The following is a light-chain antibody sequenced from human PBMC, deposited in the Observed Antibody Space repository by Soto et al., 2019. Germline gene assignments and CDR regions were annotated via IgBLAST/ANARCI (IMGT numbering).Light chain of an antibody. CDR2: AAS. Sequence: DIQMTQSPSSVSASVGDTINITCRASHDIKKWLAWYQQKPGKAPKVLIYAASNLESGVSPRFSGSGAGTEFSLTISSLQTEYFATYFCHQASSFPYTFGPGTKVDIK. V-gene: IGKV1-12*01. J-gene: IGKJ3*01. CDR1: HDIKKW. CDR3: HQASSFPYT.